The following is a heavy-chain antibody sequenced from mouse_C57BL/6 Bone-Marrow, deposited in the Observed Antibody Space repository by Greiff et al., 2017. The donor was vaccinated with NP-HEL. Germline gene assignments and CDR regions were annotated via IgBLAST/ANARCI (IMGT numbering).Heavy chain of an antibody. D-gene: IGHD2-1*01. CDR2: ISYSGST. J-gene: IGHJ4*01. Sequence: EVTLVESGPGLSPPSQTLSLTCSVTGSSIPSDYWNCIRTFPGNKLEYMGYISYSGSTYYNPSLKSRISITRDTSKNQYYLQLNSVTTEDTATYYCARGGGNYSYYAMDYWGQGTSVTVSS. V-gene: IGHV3-8*01. CDR1: GSSIPSDY. CDR3: ARGGGNYSYYAMDY.